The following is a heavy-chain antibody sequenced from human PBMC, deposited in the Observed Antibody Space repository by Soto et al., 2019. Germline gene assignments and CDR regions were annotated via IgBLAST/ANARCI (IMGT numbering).Heavy chain of an antibody. CDR2: ISGDGFTT. J-gene: IGHJ4*02. V-gene: IGHV3-23*01. CDR3: AKRQGSNYDPFDL. Sequence: EMQLLQSGGGLVQPGGSLRLSCAGFRFTFSSYSIMWVRQAPGKGLEWVSIISGDGFTTYYADSVKGRFTISRDNSKNTIYLQMNSLRTEDTALYYCAKRQGSNYDPFDLWGQGTLITVSS. CDR1: RFTFSSYS. D-gene: IGHD3-16*01.